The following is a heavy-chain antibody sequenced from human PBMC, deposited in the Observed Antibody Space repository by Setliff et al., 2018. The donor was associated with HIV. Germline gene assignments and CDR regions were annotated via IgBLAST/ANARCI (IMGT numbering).Heavy chain of an antibody. CDR2: INPNSGDT. D-gene: IGHD2-8*01. V-gene: IGHV1-2*02. CDR1: GYTFTGYY. Sequence: ASVKVSCKASGYTFTGYYIHWVRQAPGQGLEWMGWINPNSGDTNYAQNFQGRVTMTRDTSISTAYMELSRLRSDDTAVYYCARESGSYCTNGVCPPGYYMDVWGKGTTVTVSS. J-gene: IGHJ6*03. CDR3: ARESGSYCTNGVCPPGYYMDV.